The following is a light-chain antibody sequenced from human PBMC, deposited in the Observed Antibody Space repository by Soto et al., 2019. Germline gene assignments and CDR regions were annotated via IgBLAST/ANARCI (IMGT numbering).Light chain of an antibody. J-gene: IGKJ1*01. Sequence: EIVMTQSPATLSVSPGERATLSCRASQSISSTLAWYQLKPGQSPRLLIYDASTRATGIPDRFSGSGSGTEFTLTISSLQSEDFAVYYCQQYNDRPHTFGPGTRVEIK. CDR2: DAS. V-gene: IGKV3-15*01. CDR3: QQYNDRPHT. CDR1: QSISST.